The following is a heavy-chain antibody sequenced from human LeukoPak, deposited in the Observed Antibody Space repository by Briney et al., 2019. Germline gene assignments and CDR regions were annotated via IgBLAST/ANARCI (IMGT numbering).Heavy chain of an antibody. V-gene: IGHV3-48*03. CDR2: ISSSGSTI. J-gene: IGHJ6*03. Sequence: GGSLRLSCAASGFTFSSYEMNWVRQAPGKGLEWVSYISSSGSTIYYADSVKGRFTISRDNAKNSLYLQMNSLRAEDTAVYYCARPGFLGPDEGYYYMDVWGKGTTVTVSS. CDR1: GFTFSSYE. CDR3: ARPGFLGPDEGYYYMDV. D-gene: IGHD3-3*01.